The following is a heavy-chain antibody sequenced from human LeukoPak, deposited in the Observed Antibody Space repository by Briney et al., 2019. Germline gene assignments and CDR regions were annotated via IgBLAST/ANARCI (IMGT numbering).Heavy chain of an antibody. D-gene: IGHD3-22*01. CDR3: AKTYYYDSSGYIFDY. CDR1: GFTFSSYA. Sequence: PGGSLRLSCAASGFTFSSYAMRWVRQAPGKGLEWVSAISGSGGSTYYADSVKSRFTISRDNSKNTLYLQMNSLRAEDTAVYYCAKTYYYDSSGYIFDYWGQGTLVTVSS. CDR2: ISGSGGST. V-gene: IGHV3-23*01. J-gene: IGHJ4*02.